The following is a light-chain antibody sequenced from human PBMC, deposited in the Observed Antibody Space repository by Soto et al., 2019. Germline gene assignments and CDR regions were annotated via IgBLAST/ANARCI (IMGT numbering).Light chain of an antibody. CDR1: QGICNY. J-gene: IGKJ4*01. Sequence: DIQLTQSPSSLSASVGDIVTISCRASQGICNYLAWYQQKPGKVPKLLIYAASTLQSGVPSRFSGSGSGTDFTLSIVSLQPEDVAAYICRKYNSAPALTFGGGTKVEIK. CDR3: RKYNSAPALT. CDR2: AAS. V-gene: IGKV1-27*01.